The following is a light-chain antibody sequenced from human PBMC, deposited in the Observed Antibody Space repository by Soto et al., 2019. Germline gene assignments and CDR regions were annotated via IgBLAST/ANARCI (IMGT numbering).Light chain of an antibody. CDR3: QQYGSSPST. V-gene: IGKV3-20*01. CDR1: QSVSSSY. J-gene: IGKJ1*01. CDR2: GAS. Sequence: EIVLTQSPGTLSLSPGERATLSCRASQSVSSSYLAWYQQKPGQAPRLLIYGASRRATGIPDRFSGSGSGTDFTLTISRLEPEDFAVYYCQQYGSSPSTFGKGTKVEIK.